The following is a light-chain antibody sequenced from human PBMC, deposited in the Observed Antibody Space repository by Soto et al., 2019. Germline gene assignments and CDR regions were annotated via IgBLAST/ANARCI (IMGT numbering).Light chain of an antibody. Sequence: EIVMTQSPATLSVSPGERATLSCRASQSVSSNLAWYQQKPGQAPRLLIYGASTRATGIPARFSGSGSGTDFTLTISRLEPEDFAVYYCQQYGNAPFTFGPGTKVGI. CDR2: GAS. CDR1: QSVSSN. CDR3: QQYGNAPFT. V-gene: IGKV3D-15*01. J-gene: IGKJ3*01.